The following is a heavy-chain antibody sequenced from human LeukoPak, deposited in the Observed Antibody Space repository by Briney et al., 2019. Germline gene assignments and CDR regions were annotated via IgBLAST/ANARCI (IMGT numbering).Heavy chain of an antibody. J-gene: IGHJ4*02. CDR1: GGSLSDYY. D-gene: IGHD3-9*01. V-gene: IGHV4-34*01. Sequence: PSETLSLTCAVYGGSLSDYYWSWIRQPPGKGLEWIGEINHSGSTNYNPSLKSRVTISVDTSKNQFSLKLTSVTAADTAVYYCATNTRYFDWLPDYWGQGTVVTVSS. CDR2: INHSGST. CDR3: ATNTRYFDWLPDY.